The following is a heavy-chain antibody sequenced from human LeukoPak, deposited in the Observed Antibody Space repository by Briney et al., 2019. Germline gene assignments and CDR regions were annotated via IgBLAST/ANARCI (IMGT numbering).Heavy chain of an antibody. J-gene: IGHJ4*02. V-gene: IGHV4-4*07. CDR1: GGSITSYY. CDR2: IYITGST. Sequence: SETLSLTCTVSGGSITSYYWGWIRQPAGKGLEWIGRIYITGSTNYNPSLKSRVIMSLDTSRNQISLRLSSVTAADTAVYYCAREDYYDSSGYMLPDHWGQGTLVTVSS. CDR3: AREDYYDSSGYMLPDH. D-gene: IGHD3-22*01.